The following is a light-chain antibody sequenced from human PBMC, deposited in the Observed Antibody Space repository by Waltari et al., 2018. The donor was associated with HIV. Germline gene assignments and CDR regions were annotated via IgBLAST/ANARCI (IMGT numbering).Light chain of an antibody. CDR3: CSYADTSTWV. CDR1: SSDVGSYNL. J-gene: IGLJ3*02. Sequence: QSALTQPASVSGSPGQSITISCTGTSSDVGSYNLVSWYQQHPGKAPNLMIYEGSKRPSGVSIRFYGSKSGNTASLTISGLQAEDEADYYCCSYADTSTWVFGGGTKLTVL. V-gene: IGLV2-23*01. CDR2: EGS.